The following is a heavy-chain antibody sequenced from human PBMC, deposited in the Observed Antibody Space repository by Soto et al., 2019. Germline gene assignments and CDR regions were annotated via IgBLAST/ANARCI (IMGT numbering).Heavy chain of an antibody. V-gene: IGHV3-53*01. J-gene: IGHJ5*02. CDR1: GFSVSSNY. Sequence: DVQLVESGGGLVQPGGSLRLSCAISGFSVSSNYLSWVRQAPGKGLEWVSVHYSGGSTYYADSVQGRFTISRDKSNNTLYLRVRRVRAEDTAVYFCARHRHPRGTVGATSPLDPWGQGTQVTVSS. CDR3: ARHRHPRGTVGATSPLDP. CDR2: HYSGGST. D-gene: IGHD1-26*01.